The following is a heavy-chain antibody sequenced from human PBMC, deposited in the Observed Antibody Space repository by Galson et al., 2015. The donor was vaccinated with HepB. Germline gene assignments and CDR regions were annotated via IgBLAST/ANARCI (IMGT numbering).Heavy chain of an antibody. Sequence: SVKVSCKASGYTFTSYGISWVRQAPGQGLEWMGWISAYNGNTNYAQKLQGRVTMTTDTSTSTAYMELRSLRSDDTAVYYCARGGGKYYYGSGGQKPDMDVWGQGTTVTVSS. CDR1: GYTFTSYG. CDR2: ISAYNGNT. D-gene: IGHD3-10*01. V-gene: IGHV1-18*04. J-gene: IGHJ6*02. CDR3: ARGGGKYYYGSGGQKPDMDV.